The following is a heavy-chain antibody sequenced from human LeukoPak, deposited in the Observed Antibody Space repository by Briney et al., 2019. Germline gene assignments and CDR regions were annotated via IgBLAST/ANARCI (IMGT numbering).Heavy chain of an antibody. CDR1: GGSISSSSYY. J-gene: IGHJ4*02. CDR3: ARSLSGNYYFDY. CDR2: VNHSGST. V-gene: IGHV4-39*07. Sequence: SETLSLTCTVSGGSISSSSYYWSWIRQPPGKGLEWIGEVNHSGSTNYNPSLKSRVTISVDTSKNQFSLKLSSVTAADTAVYYCARSLSGNYYFDYWGQGTLVTVSS. D-gene: IGHD2/OR15-2a*01.